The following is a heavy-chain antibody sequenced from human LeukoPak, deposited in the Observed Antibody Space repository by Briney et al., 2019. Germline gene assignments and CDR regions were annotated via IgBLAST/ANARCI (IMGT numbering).Heavy chain of an antibody. CDR3: ARLYDSNRDHSGYGY. J-gene: IGHJ4*02. Sequence: PGGSLRLSCAASGFRFSTYWMHWVRQAPGKGLVWVSRINTDGSESYADSVRGRFTISRDNAKNSLYMQMNSLRVEDTAVYYCARLYDSNRDHSGYGYWGRGTLVTVSS. D-gene: IGHD5-12*01. CDR2: INTDGSE. CDR1: GFRFSTYW. V-gene: IGHV3-74*01.